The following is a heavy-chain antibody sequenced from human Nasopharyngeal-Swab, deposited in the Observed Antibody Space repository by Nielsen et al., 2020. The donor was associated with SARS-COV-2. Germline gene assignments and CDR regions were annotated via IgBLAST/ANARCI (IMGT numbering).Heavy chain of an antibody. D-gene: IGHD4-11*01. Sequence: ASVKVSCKASGDTVTSYYMHWVRQAPGQGLERTGIINPSGGSTSYAQRFQGRVTMTRDTSPSTVYMELSSLRSEDTAVYYYARDLTTVTASPGGYYYGMDVWGQGTTVTVSS. CDR2: INPSGGST. J-gene: IGHJ6*02. CDR1: GDTVTSYY. CDR3: ARDLTTVTASPGGYYYGMDV. V-gene: IGHV1-46*01.